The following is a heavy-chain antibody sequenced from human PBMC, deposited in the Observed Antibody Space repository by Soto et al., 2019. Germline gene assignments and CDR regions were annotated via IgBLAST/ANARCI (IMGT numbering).Heavy chain of an antibody. D-gene: IGHD3-10*01. J-gene: IGHJ4*02. Sequence: QVQLVQSGAEVKKPGSSVKVSCKASGGIFSTYAISWLRQAPGQGLEWMGGIIPLFGTPNYAQRFQGRVTITADESTRTAYMELSRLRSEDSAVYYCARDRDDYGSGNYYNRIDVWGQGTLVTVSS. CDR1: GGIFSTYA. CDR2: IIPLFGTP. CDR3: ARDRDDYGSGNYYNRIDV. V-gene: IGHV1-69*01.